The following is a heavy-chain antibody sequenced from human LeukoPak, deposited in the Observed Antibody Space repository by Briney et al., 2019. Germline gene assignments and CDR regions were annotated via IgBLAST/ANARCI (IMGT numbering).Heavy chain of an antibody. D-gene: IGHD6-6*01. V-gene: IGHV2-5*02. J-gene: IGHJ4*02. CDR1: GFSLSTSGVG. Sequence: SGPMLVNPTQTLTLTCTFSGFSLSTSGVGVGWIRQPPGKALEWVALIYWDDDQRYSPSLKSRVTITKDTSKNQVVLTMTNMDPVDTAIYYCAHKYSRSSYFDSWGQGMLVTVSS. CDR3: AHKYSRSSYFDS. CDR2: IYWDDDQ.